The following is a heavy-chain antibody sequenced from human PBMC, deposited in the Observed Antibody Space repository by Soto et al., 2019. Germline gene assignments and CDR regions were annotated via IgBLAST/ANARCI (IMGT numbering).Heavy chain of an antibody. CDR3: ARRIPFGYRMDV. V-gene: IGHV3-64*01. J-gene: IGHJ6*02. CDR1: GFTFSSYA. Sequence: EVQLVESGGGLVQPGGSLRLSCAASGFTFSSYAMHWVRQAPGKGLEYVSAITSNGGNTDYASSVKGRFTISRDNSKNTLYLQMGSLRAEDMAVYYCARRIPFGYRMDVWGQGTTVTVSS. D-gene: IGHD2-21*01. CDR2: ITSNGGNT.